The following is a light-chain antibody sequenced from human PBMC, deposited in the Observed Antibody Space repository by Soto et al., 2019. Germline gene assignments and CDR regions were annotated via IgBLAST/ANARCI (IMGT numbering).Light chain of an antibody. CDR2: GAS. Sequence: EIVLTQSPGTLSLSPGERATLSCRASQSVSNNYLAWYQQKPGQAPRLLIYGASTGATGLPARFSGSGSGTEFTLSISSLQSEDFAVYYCLQYNKWPRTFGQGTKVDIK. J-gene: IGKJ1*01. CDR1: QSVSNN. V-gene: IGKV3-15*01. CDR3: LQYNKWPRT.